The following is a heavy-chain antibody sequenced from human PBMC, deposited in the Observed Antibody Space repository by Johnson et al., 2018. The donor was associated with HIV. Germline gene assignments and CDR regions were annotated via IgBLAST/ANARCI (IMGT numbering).Heavy chain of an antibody. D-gene: IGHD3-16*01. CDR3: ARGGVVHDAFDI. CDR1: GFTFSSYA. CDR2: ISYDGGNK. V-gene: IGHV3-30*04. Sequence: QVQLVESGGGVVQPGRSLRLSCAASGFTFSSYAMHWVRQAPGKGLEWVAVISYDGGNKYSADSVKGRFIISRDNSKNTLYLQMNSLRAEDTAVYYCARGGVVHDAFDIWGQGTMVTVSS. J-gene: IGHJ3*02.